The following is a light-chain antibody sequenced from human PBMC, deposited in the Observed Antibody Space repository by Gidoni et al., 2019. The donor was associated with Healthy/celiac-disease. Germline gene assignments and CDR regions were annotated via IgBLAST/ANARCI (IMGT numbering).Light chain of an antibody. J-gene: IGKJ4*01. CDR2: LGS. CDR1: QSLLHSNGYNY. Sequence: DSVMTQSPLSLPVTPAEPASISCRSSQSLLHSNGYNYLDWYLQKPGQSPQLLIYLGSNRASGVPDRFSGSGSGTDFTLKISRVEAEDVGVYYCMQALQTPLTFGGGTKVEIK. CDR3: MQALQTPLT. V-gene: IGKV2-28*01.